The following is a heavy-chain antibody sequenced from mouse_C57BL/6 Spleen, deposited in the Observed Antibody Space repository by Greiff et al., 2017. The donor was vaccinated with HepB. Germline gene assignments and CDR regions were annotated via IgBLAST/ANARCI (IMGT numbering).Heavy chain of an antibody. CDR2: IYPGDGDT. CDR1: GYAFSSSW. D-gene: IGHD2-12*01. J-gene: IGHJ1*03. V-gene: IGHV1-82*01. Sequence: VQLQQSGPELVKPGASVKISCKASGYAFSSSWMNWVKQRPGKGLEWIGRIYPGDGDTNYNGKFKGKATLTADKSSSTAYMQLSSLTSEDSAVYFCARDDDWYFDVGGTGTTVTVSS. CDR3: ARDDDWYFDV.